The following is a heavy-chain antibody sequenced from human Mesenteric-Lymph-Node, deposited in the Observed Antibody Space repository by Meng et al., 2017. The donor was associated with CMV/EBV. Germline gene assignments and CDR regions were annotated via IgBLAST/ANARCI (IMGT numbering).Heavy chain of an antibody. D-gene: IGHD6-19*01. CDR1: GGSFSDYW. J-gene: IGHJ4*02. V-gene: IGHV4-34*01. CDR3: ARSVGQWLVRGFDY. CDR2: INYLGRT. Sequence: SETLSLTCTVYGGSFSDYWWSWIRQPPGKGLEWIGEINYLGRTNDNPSLTSRVTMSVDTSENQFSLKLSSVTAADTAVYYCARSVGQWLVRGFDYWGQGTLVTVSS.